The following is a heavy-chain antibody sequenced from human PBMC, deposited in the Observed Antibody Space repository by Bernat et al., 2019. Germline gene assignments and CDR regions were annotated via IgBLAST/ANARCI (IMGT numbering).Heavy chain of an antibody. D-gene: IGHD3-16*01. J-gene: IGHJ6*02. CDR2: ISYDGSNK. V-gene: IGHV3-30-3*01. CDR1: GFTFSSYA. CDR3: ARDRRGTDSGGMDV. Sequence: QVQLVESGGGVVQPGRSLRLSCAASGFTFSSYAVHWVRQAPGKGLEWVAAISYDGSNKYYADSVKGRFTISRDKNTLYLQMNSLRAEDTAGYYCARDRRGTDSGGMDVWGQGTTVTVSS.